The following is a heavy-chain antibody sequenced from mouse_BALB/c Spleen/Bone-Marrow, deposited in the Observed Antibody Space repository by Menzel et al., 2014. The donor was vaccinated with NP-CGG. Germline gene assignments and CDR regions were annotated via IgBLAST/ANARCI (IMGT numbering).Heavy chain of an antibody. Sequence: QVQLKQSGAEVVKPGAPVKLSCKASGYTFTRYWMHWVRQRPGRGLEWIGKIDPSDSETHYNHEFKDKATLTVDKSSSTAYIQLSSLTSEDSAVYFCARSGGNYVAWFVYWDQGTLVTVSP. V-gene: IGHV1-69*02. J-gene: IGHJ3*01. CDR1: GYTFTRYW. CDR2: IDPSDSET. CDR3: ARSGGNYVAWFVY. D-gene: IGHD2-1*01.